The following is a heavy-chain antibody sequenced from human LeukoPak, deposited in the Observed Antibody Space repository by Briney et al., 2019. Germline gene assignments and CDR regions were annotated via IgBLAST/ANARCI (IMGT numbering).Heavy chain of an antibody. CDR2: IYYSGST. V-gene: IGHV4-39*01. CDR3: ARRAWGYTSSWYFDY. CDR1: SDTISSGSYY. J-gene: IGHJ4*02. D-gene: IGHD6-13*01. Sequence: PSETLSLTCTVSSDTISSGSYYWDWIRQPPGKGLEWIGSIYYSGSTYYNPSLKSRVTMSVDTSRNQFSLRLSSVTASETAIYYCARRAWGYTSSWYFDYWGRGTLVTVSS.